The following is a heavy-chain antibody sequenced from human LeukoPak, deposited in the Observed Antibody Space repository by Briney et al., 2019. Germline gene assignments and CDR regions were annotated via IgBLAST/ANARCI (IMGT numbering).Heavy chain of an antibody. Sequence: LSGGSLRLSCAASGFTFSSYWMSWVRQAPGKGLEWVANIKQDGSEKYYVDSVKGRFTISRDNAKNSLYLQMNSLRAEDTAVYYCASDPLSKFYYYYGMDVWGQGTTVTVSS. D-gene: IGHD3-16*02. CDR2: IKQDGSEK. J-gene: IGHJ6*02. CDR1: GFTFSSYW. V-gene: IGHV3-7*04. CDR3: ASDPLSKFYYYYGMDV.